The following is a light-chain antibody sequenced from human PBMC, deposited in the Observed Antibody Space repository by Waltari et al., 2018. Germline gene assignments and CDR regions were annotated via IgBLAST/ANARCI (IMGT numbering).Light chain of an antibody. CDR1: ESVKNN. CDR3: HQYNTLPLT. Sequence: QLTDSHSTLTATARARIPITGRASESVKNNLAWYQHQPGKAPKVLVHKASRLESGVPSRFSGSGYGTEFTLTISSLEPDDFATYYCHQYNTLPLTFGGGTKVEIK. J-gene: IGKJ4*01. V-gene: IGKV1-5*03. CDR2: KAS.